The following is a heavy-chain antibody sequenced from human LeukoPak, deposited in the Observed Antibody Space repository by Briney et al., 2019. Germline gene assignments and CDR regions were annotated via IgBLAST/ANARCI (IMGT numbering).Heavy chain of an antibody. CDR2: IYTSGST. CDR3: ASGGVVPATYYYYYYMDV. Sequence: SQTLSLTCTVSGGSISSGSYYWSWIRQPAGKGLEWIGRIYTSGSTNYNPSLKSRVTISVDTSKNQFSLKLSSVTAADTAVYYCASGGVVPATYYYYYYMDVWGKGTKVTVSS. D-gene: IGHD2-2*01. CDR1: GGSISSGSYY. V-gene: IGHV4-61*02. J-gene: IGHJ6*03.